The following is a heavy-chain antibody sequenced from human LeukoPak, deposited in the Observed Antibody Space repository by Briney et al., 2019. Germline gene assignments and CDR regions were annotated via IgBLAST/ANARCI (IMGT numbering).Heavy chain of an antibody. V-gene: IGHV4-39*01. CDR3: ARHFPYYYDSSGYDWFDP. J-gene: IGHJ5*02. CDR2: IYYSGST. CDR1: GGSISSSSYY. D-gene: IGHD3-22*01. Sequence: SETLSLTCTVSGGSISSSSYYWGWIRQPPGKGLEWIGSIYYSGSTYYNPSLKSRVTISVDTSKNQFSLKLSSVTAADTAVYYCARHFPYYYDSSGYDWFDPWGQGTLVTVSS.